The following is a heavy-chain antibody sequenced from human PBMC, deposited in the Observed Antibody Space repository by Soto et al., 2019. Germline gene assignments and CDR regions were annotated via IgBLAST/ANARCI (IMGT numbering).Heavy chain of an antibody. V-gene: IGHV3-74*01. CDR1: GFTFSSYW. CDR3: ARDSSSWYYYYYGMDV. CDR2: INSDGSST. J-gene: IGHJ6*02. Sequence: LRLSCAASGFTFSSYWMHWVRQAPGKGLVWVSRINSDGSSTSYADSVKGRFTISRDNAKNTLYLQMNSLRAEDTAVYYCARDSSSWYYYYYGMDVWGQGTTVTVSS. D-gene: IGHD6-13*01.